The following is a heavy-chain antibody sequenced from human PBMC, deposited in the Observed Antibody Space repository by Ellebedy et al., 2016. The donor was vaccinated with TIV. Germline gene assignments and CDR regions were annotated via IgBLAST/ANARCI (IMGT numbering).Heavy chain of an antibody. J-gene: IGHJ4*02. CDR2: IKSKTDGGTT. D-gene: IGHD3-22*01. CDR3: TTVSMKVVIDDYDFDY. Sequence: PGGPLRLSCAASGFTFSSYAMSWVRQAPGKGLEWVGRIKSKTDGGTTDYAAPVKGRFTISRDDSRNTVYLQMNSLKTEDTAVYYCTTVSMKVVIDDYDFDYWGQGTLVTVSS. V-gene: IGHV3-15*01. CDR1: GFTFSSYA.